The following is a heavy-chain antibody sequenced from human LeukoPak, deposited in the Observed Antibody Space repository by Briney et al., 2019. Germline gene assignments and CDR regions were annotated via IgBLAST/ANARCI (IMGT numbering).Heavy chain of an antibody. J-gene: IGHJ4*02. CDR2: IRYDGSNK. Sequence: GGSLRLSCAASGFTFSSYGMHWVRQAPGKGLEWVAFIRYDGSNKYYADSVKGRFTISRDNSKDTLYLQMNSLRAEDTAVYYCAKDLGYSYDNSSGYYRDDYWGQGTLVTVSS. D-gene: IGHD3-22*01. V-gene: IGHV3-30*02. CDR3: AKDLGYSYDNSSGYYRDDY. CDR1: GFTFSSYG.